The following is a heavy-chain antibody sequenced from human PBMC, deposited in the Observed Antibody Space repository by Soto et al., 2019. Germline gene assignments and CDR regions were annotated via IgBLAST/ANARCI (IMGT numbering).Heavy chain of an antibody. D-gene: IGHD1-26*01. CDR3: ARDVGATTYYYYGMDV. CDR1: GFTSSSYA. CDR2: ISYDGSNK. J-gene: IGHJ6*02. V-gene: IGHV3-30-3*01. Sequence: PGGSLRLSCAASGFTSSSYAMHWVRQAPGKGLEWVAVISYDGSNKYYADSVKGQFTISRDNSKNTLYLQMNSLRAEDTAVYYCARDVGATTYYYYGMDVWGQGTTVTVSS.